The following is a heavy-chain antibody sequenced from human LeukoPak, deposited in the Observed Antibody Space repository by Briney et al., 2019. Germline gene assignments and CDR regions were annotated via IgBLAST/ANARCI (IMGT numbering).Heavy chain of an antibody. CDR1: GFTFSSYE. Sequence: GGSRRLSCAASGFTFSSYEMNWVRQAPGKGREWVSYISSSGSTIYYADSVKGRFTISRDNAKNSLYLQMNSLRAEDTAVYYCARDGRSSGWLRGYYYYYMDVWGKGTTVTVSS. CDR3: ARDGRSSGWLRGYYYYYMDV. V-gene: IGHV3-48*03. J-gene: IGHJ6*03. CDR2: ISSSGSTI. D-gene: IGHD6-19*01.